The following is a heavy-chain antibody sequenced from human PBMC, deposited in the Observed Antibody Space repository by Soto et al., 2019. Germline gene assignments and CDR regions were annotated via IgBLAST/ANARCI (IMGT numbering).Heavy chain of an antibody. V-gene: IGHV3-23*01. CDR3: AKERGRNRNFAMDV. J-gene: IGHJ6*02. CDR2: INSGVDA. D-gene: IGHD1-1*01. Sequence: GGSLRLSCAASGFSFNSHAMTWVRQAPGRGLEWVAAINSGVDAFYADSVKGRFTISRDNSKDTLYLQMNTLRHEDTAVYYCAKERGRNRNFAMDVWGQGTSVTVSS. CDR1: GFSFNSHA.